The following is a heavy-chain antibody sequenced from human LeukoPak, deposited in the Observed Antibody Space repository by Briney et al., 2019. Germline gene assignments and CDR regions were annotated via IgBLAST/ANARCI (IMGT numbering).Heavy chain of an antibody. V-gene: IGHV3-48*03. CDR1: GFTFSRYW. J-gene: IGHJ4*02. CDR2: ISSRDTTI. Sequence: PGGSLRLSCAASGFTFSRYWMTWVRQAPGKGLEWVSYISSRDTTIYYADSVKGRFTISRDNAKNSLYLQMNSLRTEDTAVYYCAAPLPLDYWGQGTLVTVSS. CDR3: AAPLPLDY.